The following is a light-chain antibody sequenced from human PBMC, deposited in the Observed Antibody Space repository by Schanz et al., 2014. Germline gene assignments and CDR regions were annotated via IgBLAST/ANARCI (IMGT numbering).Light chain of an antibody. CDR2: GDT. J-gene: IGLJ3*02. CDR3: RSYTSSREWV. V-gene: IGLV1-40*01. CDR1: SSNIGAGYD. Sequence: QSVLTQPPSVSGAPGQRVTISCTGSSSNIGAGYDVHWYQQLPGTAPKLLIHGDTNRPSGVPDRFSGSKSGTSASLAITGIQAEDEADYYCRSYTSSREWVFGGGTKLTVL.